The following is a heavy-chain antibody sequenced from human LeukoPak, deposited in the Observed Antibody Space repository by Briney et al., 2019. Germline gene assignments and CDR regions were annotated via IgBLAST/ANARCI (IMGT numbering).Heavy chain of an antibody. CDR1: GFTFSDYY. V-gene: IGHV3-11*06. CDR3: ARASRYFDWLLSHFDY. CDR2: ISSSSSYT. Sequence: PGGSLRLSCAASGFTFSDYYLSWIRQAPGKGLECVSYISSSSSYTNYADSVKGRFTISRDNAKNSLYLQMNSLRAEDTAVYYCARASRYFDWLLSHFDYWGQGTLVTASS. D-gene: IGHD3-9*01. J-gene: IGHJ4*02.